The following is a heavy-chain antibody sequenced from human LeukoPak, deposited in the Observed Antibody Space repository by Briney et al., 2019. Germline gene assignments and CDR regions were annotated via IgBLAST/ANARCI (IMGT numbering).Heavy chain of an antibody. CDR2: INHSGST. V-gene: IGHV4-34*01. CDR1: GGLFSGYY. D-gene: IGHD6-13*01. J-gene: IGHJ5*02. CDR3: ARDDMAAGVNWFDP. Sequence: SETLSLTCAVYGGLFSGYYWSWIRQPPGKGLEWIGEINHSGSTNYNPSLKSRVTISVDTYKNEFSLKLSSVTAADTAVYYCARDDMAAGVNWFDPWGQGTLVTVSS.